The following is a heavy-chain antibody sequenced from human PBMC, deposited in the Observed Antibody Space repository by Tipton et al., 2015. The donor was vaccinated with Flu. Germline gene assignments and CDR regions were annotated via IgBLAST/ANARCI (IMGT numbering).Heavy chain of an antibody. D-gene: IGHD3-10*01. CDR3: ARGSGSGTDVTFYF. CDR1: GGSISNYY. V-gene: IGHV4-59*08. Sequence: TLSLTCTVSGGSISNYYWSWIRQPPGKGLEWIGYVHYSENTSYSPSLKSRVTMSLDTSKNQFSLRLSSVTAADTAVYYCARGSGSGTDVTFYFWGQGTLVTVSS. J-gene: IGHJ4*02. CDR2: VHYSENT.